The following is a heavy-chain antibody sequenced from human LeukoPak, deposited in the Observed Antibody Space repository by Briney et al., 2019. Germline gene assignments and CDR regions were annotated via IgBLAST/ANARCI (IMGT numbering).Heavy chain of an antibody. Sequence: GGSLRLSCAASGFTFSSYAMHWVRQAPGKGLEWVAVISYDGSNKYYADSVKGRFTISRDNSKNTPYLQMNSLRVEDTAVYHCVKDPYSSGWYGGNAFDLWGQGTMVTVSS. CDR3: VKDPYSSGWYGGNAFDL. V-gene: IGHV3-30-3*01. CDR2: ISYDGSNK. CDR1: GFTFSSYA. D-gene: IGHD6-19*01. J-gene: IGHJ3*01.